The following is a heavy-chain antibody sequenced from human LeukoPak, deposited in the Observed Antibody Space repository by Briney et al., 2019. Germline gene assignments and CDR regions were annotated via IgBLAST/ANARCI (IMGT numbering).Heavy chain of an antibody. D-gene: IGHD6-19*01. CDR3: AREGGSSGWRSVDY. Sequence: PSETLSLTCTGSGGSISSYYWSWIRQPAGKGLEWIGRIYTSGSTNYNPSLKSRVTMSVDTSKNQFSLNLSSVTAADTAVYYCAREGGSSGWRSVDYWGQGTLVTVSS. V-gene: IGHV4-4*07. J-gene: IGHJ4*02. CDR1: GGSISSYY. CDR2: IYTSGST.